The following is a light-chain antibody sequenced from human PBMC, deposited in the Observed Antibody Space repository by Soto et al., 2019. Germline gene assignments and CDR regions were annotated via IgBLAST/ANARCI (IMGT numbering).Light chain of an antibody. J-gene: IGLJ1*01. CDR3: CSYAGGITIYV. Sequence: QSALTQPASVSGSPGQSITISCTGTSSDVGSYDLVSWYQQSPGKAPKLMIYEVTKRPSGVSNRFSGSKSGNTASLTISGLQAEDEADYYCCSYAGGITIYVFGTGTQLTVL. V-gene: IGLV2-23*02. CDR2: EVT. CDR1: SSDVGSYDL.